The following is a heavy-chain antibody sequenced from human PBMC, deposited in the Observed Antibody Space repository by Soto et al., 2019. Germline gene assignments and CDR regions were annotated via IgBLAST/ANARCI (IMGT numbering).Heavy chain of an antibody. V-gene: IGHV3-15*02. J-gene: IGHJ3*02. D-gene: IGHD6-25*01. CDR2: IKSKTNGETT. Sequence: EVQLVASGGALVKPGESLRLSCAASGFSFSNSWLNWVRQAPGKAPEWVGLIKSKTNGETTDYTAPVKGRFTISRDDSKDSLDLQMNSLKVEDTALYYCVSEVSRAFHIWGQGTMVTVSS. CDR3: VSEVSRAFHI. CDR1: GFSFSNSW.